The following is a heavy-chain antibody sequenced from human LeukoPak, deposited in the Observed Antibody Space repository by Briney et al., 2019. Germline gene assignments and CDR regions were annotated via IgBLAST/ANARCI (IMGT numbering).Heavy chain of an antibody. V-gene: IGHV3-7*01. CDR1: GFTFSSYW. CDR3: AREWPMNYYDSSAYYYYMDV. J-gene: IGHJ6*03. CDR2: IKQDGSEK. D-gene: IGHD3-22*01. Sequence: GGSLRLSCAASGFTFSSYWMSWVRQAPGKGLEWVANIKQDGSEKYYVDSVKGRFTISRDNAKNSLYLQMNSLRAEDTAVYYCAREWPMNYYDSSAYYYYMDVWGKGTTVTVSS.